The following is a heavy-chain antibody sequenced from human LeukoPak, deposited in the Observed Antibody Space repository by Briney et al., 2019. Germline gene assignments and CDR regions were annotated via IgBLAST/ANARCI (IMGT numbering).Heavy chain of an antibody. V-gene: IGHV3-72*01. J-gene: IGHJ4*02. D-gene: IGHD3-10*01. CDR3: AREAGVALDY. Sequence: PGGSLRLSCAASGFTFSDYYMDWVRQAPGKGLEWVGRIRKKAESYTTDYAAAVKGRFTVSRDDSKNSLYLQMNSLQAEDTAVYFCAREAGVALDYWGQGTLVAVSS. CDR1: GFTFSDYY. CDR2: IRKKAESYTT.